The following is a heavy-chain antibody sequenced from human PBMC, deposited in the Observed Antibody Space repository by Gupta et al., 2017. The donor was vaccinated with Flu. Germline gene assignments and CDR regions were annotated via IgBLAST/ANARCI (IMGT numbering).Heavy chain of an antibody. V-gene: IGHV3-7*01. CDR3: AGTIAAGPGAY. D-gene: IGHD3-3*01. J-gene: IGHJ4*02. CDR2: IKQDGSET. Sequence: WVRQAPGKGLEWLANIKQDGSETYYVDSVRDRFTISRDNAKNSLYLQMNSLRADDSAIYYCAGTIAAGPGAYWGQGTLVTVSS.